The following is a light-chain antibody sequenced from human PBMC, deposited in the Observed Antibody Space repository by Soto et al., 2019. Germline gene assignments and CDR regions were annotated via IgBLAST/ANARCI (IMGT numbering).Light chain of an antibody. CDR1: ESVTNY. J-gene: IGKJ4*02. Sequence: MVVSDSPARLCLSPCARGTXXFRASESVTNYLAWYQQKPGLAPRLLVYDVSKRATGITARLSGRGSRTDFTLTISSLEPEDFAVYCCQQRSSWPLTFGVSTKV. CDR3: QQRSSWPLT. V-gene: IGKV3-11*01. CDR2: DVS.